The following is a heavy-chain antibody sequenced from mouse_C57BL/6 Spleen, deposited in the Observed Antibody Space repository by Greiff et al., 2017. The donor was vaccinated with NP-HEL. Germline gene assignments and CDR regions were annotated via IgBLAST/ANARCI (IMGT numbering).Heavy chain of an antibody. Sequence: EVKVVESGGGLVKPGGSLKLSCAASGFTFSDYGMHWVRQAPEKGLEWVAYISSGSSTIYYADTVKGRFTISRDNAKNTLFLQMTSLRSEDTAMYYCARQGNYPAMDYWGQGTSVTVSS. V-gene: IGHV5-17*01. CDR2: ISSGSSTI. D-gene: IGHD2-1*01. CDR1: GFTFSDYG. J-gene: IGHJ4*01. CDR3: ARQGNYPAMDY.